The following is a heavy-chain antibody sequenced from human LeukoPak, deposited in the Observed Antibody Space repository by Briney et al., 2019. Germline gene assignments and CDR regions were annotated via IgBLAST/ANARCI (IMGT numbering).Heavy chain of an antibody. D-gene: IGHD1-26*01. J-gene: IGHJ4*02. V-gene: IGHV3-30*03. Sequence: GGSLRLSCAASGFTFSSYGMHWVRQAPGTGLEWVAVISYDGNNKYYADSVKGRFTISRDNAKNSLYLQMNSLRAEDTALYYCASGGIYYGAAFDFWGQGTLVTVSS. CDR1: GFTFSSYG. CDR3: ASGGIYYGAAFDF. CDR2: ISYDGNNK.